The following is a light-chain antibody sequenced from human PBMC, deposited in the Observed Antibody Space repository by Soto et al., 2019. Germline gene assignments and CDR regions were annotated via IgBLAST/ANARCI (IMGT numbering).Light chain of an antibody. CDR3: QQYNSYSHT. V-gene: IGKV1-5*01. CDR1: QSISSW. Sequence: RSTLFASVGCIVTITCRASQSISSWLAWYQQKPGKAPKLLIYDASSLESGVPSMFSGSGSGTEFTLTISSLQPDDFATYYCQQYNSYSHTFGQGTRLEIK. J-gene: IGKJ2*01. CDR2: DAS.